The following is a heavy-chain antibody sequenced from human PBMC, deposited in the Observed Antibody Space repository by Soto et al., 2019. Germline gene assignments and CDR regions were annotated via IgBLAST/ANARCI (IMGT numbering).Heavy chain of an antibody. CDR2: ISSSSSYI. V-gene: IGHV3-21*01. Sequence: EVQLVESGGGLVKPGGSLRLSCAASGFTFSSYSMNWVRQAPGKGLEWVSSISSSSSYIYYADSVKGRFTISRDNAKNSLYLQMNSLRAEDTAVYYCAGIQGNYGDYVSDYWGQGTLVTVSS. D-gene: IGHD4-17*01. J-gene: IGHJ4*02. CDR1: GFTFSSYS. CDR3: AGIQGNYGDYVSDY.